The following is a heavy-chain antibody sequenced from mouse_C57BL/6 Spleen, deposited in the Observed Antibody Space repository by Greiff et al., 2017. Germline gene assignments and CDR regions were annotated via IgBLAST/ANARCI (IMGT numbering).Heavy chain of an antibody. CDR3: ARDGSSYNAY. J-gene: IGHJ3*01. CDR1: GYNFTNYC. Sequence: QVQLQQSGAELVRPGASVKLSCKASGYNFTNYCMHWVKQRPGQGLEWIGMIHPNNGSTNYNGKFKSKATMTVDKSSSTAYMQLSSLTSEDSAVYYCARDGSSYNAYWGQGTLVTVSA. CDR2: IHPNNGST. D-gene: IGHD1-1*01. V-gene: IGHV1-64*01.